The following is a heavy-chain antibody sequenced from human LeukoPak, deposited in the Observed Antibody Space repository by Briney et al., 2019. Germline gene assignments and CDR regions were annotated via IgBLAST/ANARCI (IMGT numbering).Heavy chain of an antibody. CDR2: IKQDGSEK. Sequence: GGSLRLSCAASGFTFSSYAMSWVRQAPGKGLEWVANIKQDGSEKYYVDSVKGRFTISRDNAKNSPYLQMNSLRAEDTAVYYCARPPHYYYYMDVWGKGTTVTVSS. CDR1: GFTFSSYA. CDR3: ARPPHYYYYMDV. D-gene: IGHD1-14*01. V-gene: IGHV3-7*01. J-gene: IGHJ6*03.